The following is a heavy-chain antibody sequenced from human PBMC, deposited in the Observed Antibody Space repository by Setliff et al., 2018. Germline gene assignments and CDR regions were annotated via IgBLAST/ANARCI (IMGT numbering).Heavy chain of an antibody. V-gene: IGHV4-34*01. Sequence: SETLSLTCAAYGGTFSDYYWTWIRQPPGKGLEWIGEINHRGSTNYNPSLKSRATISIDTSKDQFSLKLISISAADTAVYFCARGRNIAARLLDSWGQGALVTSPQ. CDR3: ARGRNIAARLLDS. J-gene: IGHJ4*02. CDR2: INHRGST. D-gene: IGHD6-6*01. CDR1: GGTFSDYY.